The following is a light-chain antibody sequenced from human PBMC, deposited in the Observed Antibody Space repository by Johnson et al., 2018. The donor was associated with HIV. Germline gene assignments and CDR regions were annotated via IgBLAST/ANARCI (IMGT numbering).Light chain of an antibody. CDR2: DNN. Sequence: QSVLTQPPSVSAAPGQKVTISCSGSSSNIGNNYVSWYQQLPGTAPKLLIYDNNKRPSGIPDRFSGSKSGTSATLGITGLQTGDEADYYCGTWASSLRTGVFGTGTKVTVL. J-gene: IGLJ1*01. CDR1: SSNIGNNY. CDR3: GTWASSLRTGV. V-gene: IGLV1-51*01.